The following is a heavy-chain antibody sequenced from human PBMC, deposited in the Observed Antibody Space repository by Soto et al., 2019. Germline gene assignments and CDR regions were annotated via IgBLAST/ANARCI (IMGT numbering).Heavy chain of an antibody. CDR1: GGFLSQYY. CDR2: IYYAGTT. V-gene: IGHV4-59*08. J-gene: IGHJ4*02. D-gene: IGHD3-22*01. Sequence: SETLSLTCTVSGGFLSQYYWSWTRQSPGNTLEWIGYIYYAGTTAYNPSLKGRVTISLDTAKNQFSLKLDSVTAADTAVYYCARLGGYYQALDSWGQGTLVTVSS. CDR3: ARLGGYYQALDS.